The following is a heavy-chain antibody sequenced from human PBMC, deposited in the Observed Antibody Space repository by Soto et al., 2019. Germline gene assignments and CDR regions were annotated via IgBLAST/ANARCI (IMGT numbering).Heavy chain of an antibody. Sequence: HLQLQEPGPGLAKSAETLFLPCSVSGGSIRGNNYYWGWIRQPPGKGLEWIGRLSYSRSTAYNPPPKSRVTTTVDTSKNQSSLRLTSVTGADTAVYYCARHLRPSNWGGGYFAYLTQGSPVTVS. CDR1: GGSIRGNNYY. J-gene: IGHJ4*02. D-gene: IGHD7-27*01. V-gene: IGHV4-39*01. CDR2: LSYSRST. CDR3: ARHLRPSNWGGGYFAY.